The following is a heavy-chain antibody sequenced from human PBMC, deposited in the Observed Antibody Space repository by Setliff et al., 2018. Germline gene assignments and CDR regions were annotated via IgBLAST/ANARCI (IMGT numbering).Heavy chain of an antibody. CDR1: GGSVNSGYDN. Sequence: SETLSLTCTVSGGSVNSGYDNWNWLRQPAGKGLEWIGHINRRGSTNFSPSLKSRVTISLDTSKNQFSLELTSVTAADTAVYYCARMSGFLYLDVWGNGTTVTVSS. D-gene: IGHD3-3*01. CDR2: INRRGST. CDR3: ARMSGFLYLDV. V-gene: IGHV4-61*09. J-gene: IGHJ6*03.